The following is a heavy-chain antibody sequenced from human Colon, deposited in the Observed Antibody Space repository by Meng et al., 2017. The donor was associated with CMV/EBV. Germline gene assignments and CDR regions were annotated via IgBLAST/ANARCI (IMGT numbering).Heavy chain of an antibody. CDR2: INPSGGST. D-gene: IGHD2-2*01. CDR3: ARVYCSSTSCSEYFQH. V-gene: IGHV1-46*01. Sequence: SGYTFTSYYMHWVRQATGQGLEWMGIINPSGGSTSYAQKFQGRVTMTRDTSTSTVYMELSSLRSEDTAVYYCARVYCSSTSCSEYFQHWGQGTLVTVSS. J-gene: IGHJ1*01. CDR1: GYTFTSYY.